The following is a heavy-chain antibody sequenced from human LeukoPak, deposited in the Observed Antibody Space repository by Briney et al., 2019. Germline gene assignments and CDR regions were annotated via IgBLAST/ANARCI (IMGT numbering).Heavy chain of an antibody. CDR3: ASSEGYYYYYYMDV. V-gene: IGHV3-33*01. CDR1: GFTFSSYG. CDR2: IWYDGSNK. Sequence: GGSLRLSCAASGFTFSSYGMHWVRQAPGKGLEWVAVIWYDGSNKYYADSVKGRFTISRDNSKNTLYLQMNSLRAEDTAVYYCASSEGYYYYYYMDVWGKGTTVTVSS. J-gene: IGHJ6*03.